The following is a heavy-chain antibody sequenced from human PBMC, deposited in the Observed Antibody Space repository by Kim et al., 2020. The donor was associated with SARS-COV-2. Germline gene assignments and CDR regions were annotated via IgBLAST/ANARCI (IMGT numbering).Heavy chain of an antibody. D-gene: IGHD7-27*01. J-gene: IGHJ4*02. CDR3: AKNLGSGIWSPLDS. CDR1: GFTFSTYV. V-gene: IGHV3-23*01. CDR2: ISGSDDST. Sequence: GGSLRLSCADSGFTFSTYVMSWVRQAPGKGLEWVSGISGSDDSTYYAGSVKGRFTISRDNSKNTLVLQMNSLRVEDTAIYYCAKNLGSGIWSPLDSWGLG.